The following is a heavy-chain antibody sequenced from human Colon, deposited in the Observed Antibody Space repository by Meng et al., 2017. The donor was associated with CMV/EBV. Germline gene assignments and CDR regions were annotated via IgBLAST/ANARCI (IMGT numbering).Heavy chain of an antibody. CDR2: ITPILQIA. V-gene: IGHV1-69*10. J-gene: IGHJ4*02. D-gene: IGHD4-23*01. CDR3: ARGVGGNLPYFDY. CDR1: GGTFSGHV. Sequence: ASGGTFSGHVISWVRQAPGQGLEWMGGITPILQIANYAQKFQGRVTITADTSTSTTYMELSSLRSEDTAIYYCARGVGGNLPYFDYWGQGTPVTVSS.